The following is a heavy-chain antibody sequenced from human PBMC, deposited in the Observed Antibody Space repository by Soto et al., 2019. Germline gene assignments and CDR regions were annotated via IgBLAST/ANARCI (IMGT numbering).Heavy chain of an antibody. V-gene: IGHV1-8*01. CDR3: ARGRSSEGIAVAQNWFDP. CDR2: MNPNSGNT. Sequence: QVQLVQSGAEVKKPGPSVKVSCKASGYTLTIYDINWVRQATGQGLDWMGWMNPNSGNTGYAQKFQGRVTMTRNTSISTAYMELSSLRSEDTAVYYCARGRSSEGIAVAQNWFDPWGQGTLVTVSS. CDR1: GYTLTIYD. D-gene: IGHD6-19*01. J-gene: IGHJ5*02.